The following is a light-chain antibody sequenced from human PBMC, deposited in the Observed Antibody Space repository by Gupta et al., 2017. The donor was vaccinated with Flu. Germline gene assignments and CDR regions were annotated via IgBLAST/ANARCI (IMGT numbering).Light chain of an antibody. Sequence: DIVMTQSPDSLAVSLGERATLNCKSSQSVLYTSSNKNFLAWYQQKPRQPPKLLIYWASTRESGVPDRFSGSGSGTDFTLTISSLQAEDVAVYYCQQYYTTPTWTFGQGTKVEIK. V-gene: IGKV4-1*01. J-gene: IGKJ1*01. CDR3: QQYYTTPTWT. CDR2: WAS. CDR1: QSVLYTSSNKNF.